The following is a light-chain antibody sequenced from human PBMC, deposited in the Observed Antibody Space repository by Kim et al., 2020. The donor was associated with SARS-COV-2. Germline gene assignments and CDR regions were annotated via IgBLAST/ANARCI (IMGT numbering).Light chain of an antibody. Sequence: GKTVTISCTRSSGSIATNYVQWFQQRPGSSPTTVIYQDNQRPSGVPDRFSGSIDRSSNSASLTISGLKTEDEADYFCQSYDSSNQIFGGGTQLTVL. CDR3: QSYDSSNQI. CDR1: SGSIATNY. CDR2: QDN. V-gene: IGLV6-57*01. J-gene: IGLJ2*01.